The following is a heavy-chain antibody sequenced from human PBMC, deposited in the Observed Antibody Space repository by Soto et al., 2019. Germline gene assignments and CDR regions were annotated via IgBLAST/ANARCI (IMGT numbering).Heavy chain of an antibody. J-gene: IGHJ4*02. CDR3: ARLTGPAHFDY. D-gene: IGHD3-10*01. CDR2: ISDGGST. Sequence: PSETLSLTCNVSGGSIYTYYWNWIRQSPGKGLEWIGYISDGGSTNYNPSLKSRVTISVDTSKNQFSLKLSSVTAADTAVYYCARLTGPAHFDYWGQGTLVTVSS. V-gene: IGHV4-59*01. CDR1: GGSIYTYY.